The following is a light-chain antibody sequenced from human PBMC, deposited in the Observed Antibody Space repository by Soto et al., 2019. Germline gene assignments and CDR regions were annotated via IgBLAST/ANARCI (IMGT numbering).Light chain of an antibody. CDR1: SSNIGAGYE. CDR3: QSYDSSLSGYV. V-gene: IGLV1-40*01. Sequence: QSVLTQPPSVSGAPGQRVTISCTGSSSNIGAGYEVHWYQQLPGTAPKLLIYGNSNQPSGVPDRFSGSKSGTSASLAITGLQAEDEADYYCQSYDSSLSGYVFGTGTKLTVL. J-gene: IGLJ1*01. CDR2: GNS.